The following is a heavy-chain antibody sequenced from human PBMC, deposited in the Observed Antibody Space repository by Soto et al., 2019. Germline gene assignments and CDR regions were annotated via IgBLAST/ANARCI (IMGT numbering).Heavy chain of an antibody. J-gene: IGHJ4*02. CDR3: ARDPGISDYSNPVTDY. D-gene: IGHD4-4*01. Sequence: SETLSLTCTVSGGSISSGGYYWSWIRQHPGKGLEWIGYIYYSGSTYYNPSLKSRVTISVDTSKNQFSLKLSSVTAADTAVYYCARDPGISDYSNPVTDYWGQGTLVTVSS. CDR1: GGSISSGGYY. CDR2: IYYSGST. V-gene: IGHV4-31*03.